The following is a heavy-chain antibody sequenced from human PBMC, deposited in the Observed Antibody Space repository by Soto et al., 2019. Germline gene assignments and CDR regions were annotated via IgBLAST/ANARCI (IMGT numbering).Heavy chain of an antibody. CDR2: ISALTGET. CDR3: ARDGWSMDTWNDPHFDY. D-gene: IGHD1-1*01. V-gene: IGHV1-18*01. J-gene: IGHJ4*02. CDR1: GYTFTSFG. Sequence: QVLLVQSGPELKRPGASVMLSCKASGYTFTSFGFSWVRQAPGQQGLEWVGWISALTGETKFAQRFQDIIDLTTDTETKTGYMELRSLTPDDTAVYFCARDGWSMDTWNDPHFDYWGRGTLVSVSP.